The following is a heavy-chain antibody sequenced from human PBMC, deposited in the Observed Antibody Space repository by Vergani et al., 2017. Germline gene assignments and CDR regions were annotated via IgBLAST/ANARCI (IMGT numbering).Heavy chain of an antibody. V-gene: IGHV4-30-2*01. CDR3: ARAWFGELFFFDY. Sequence: QLQLQESGSGLVKPSQTLSLTCAVSGGSISSGGYSWSWIRQPPGKGLEWIGYIYHSGSTYYNPSLKSRVTIAVDSSKNQFSLKLSSVTAADTAVYYCARAWFGELFFFDYWGQGTLVTVSS. CDR1: GGSISSGGYS. J-gene: IGHJ4*02. D-gene: IGHD3-10*01. CDR2: IYHSGST.